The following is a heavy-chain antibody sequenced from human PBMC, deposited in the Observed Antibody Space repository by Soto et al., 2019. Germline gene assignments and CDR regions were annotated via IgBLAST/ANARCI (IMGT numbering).Heavy chain of an antibody. Sequence: QTGGSLRLSCAASGFTVSNNYMSWVRQAPGKGLESVSVLYTDGNTYYADSVKGRFTISRDNPKNTLYLQMNSLRVEDTALYYCATAYCIDGSSCGFDYWGQGTLVTVSS. CDR3: ATAYCIDGSSCGFDY. V-gene: IGHV3-53*01. D-gene: IGHD2-15*01. CDR2: LYTDGNT. J-gene: IGHJ4*02. CDR1: GFTVSNNY.